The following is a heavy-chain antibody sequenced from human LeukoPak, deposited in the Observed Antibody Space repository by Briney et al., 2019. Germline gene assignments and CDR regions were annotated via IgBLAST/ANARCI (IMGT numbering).Heavy chain of an antibody. D-gene: IGHD3-9*01. CDR3: ARAQHVLRYFDWLLPGDY. Sequence: ASVTVSCKASGYTFTSYGISWVRQAPGQGLEWMGWISAYNGNTNYAQKLQGRVTMTTDTSTSTAYMELRSLRSDETAVYYCARAQHVLRYFDWLLPGDYWGQGTLVTVSS. J-gene: IGHJ4*02. CDR2: ISAYNGNT. V-gene: IGHV1-18*01. CDR1: GYTFTSYG.